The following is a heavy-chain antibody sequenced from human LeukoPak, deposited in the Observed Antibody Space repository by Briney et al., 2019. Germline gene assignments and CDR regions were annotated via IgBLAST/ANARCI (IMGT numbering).Heavy chain of an antibody. V-gene: IGHV4-34*01. CDR2: INRSGST. Sequence: PSETLSLTCAVYGGSFSGYYWSWIRQPPGKGLEWIGEINRSGSTNYNPSLKSRVTISVDTSKNQFSLKLSSVTAADTAVYYCARTKVAETYYYYMDVWGKGTTVTVSS. J-gene: IGHJ6*03. CDR1: GGSFSGYY. CDR3: ARTKVAETYYYYMDV.